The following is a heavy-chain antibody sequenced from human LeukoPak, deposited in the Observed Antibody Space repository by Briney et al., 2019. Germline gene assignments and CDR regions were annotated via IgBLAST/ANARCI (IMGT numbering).Heavy chain of an antibody. V-gene: IGHV5-51*01. CDR3: ARHITYYDFWSGYLLDY. CDR2: IYPGDSDT. CDR1: GYSFTSYW. Sequence: GESLKISCKGSGYSFTSYWIGWVRQMPGKGLEWMGIIYPGDSDTRYSPSFQGQVTISADKSISTAYLQWSSLKASDTAMYYCARHITYYDFWSGYLLDYWGQGTLVTVSS. D-gene: IGHD3-3*01. J-gene: IGHJ4*02.